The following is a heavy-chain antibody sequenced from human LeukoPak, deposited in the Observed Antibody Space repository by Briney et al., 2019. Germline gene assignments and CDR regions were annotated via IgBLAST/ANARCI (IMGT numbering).Heavy chain of an antibody. CDR1: GLIFSSFA. D-gene: IGHD6-19*01. CDR3: ARSSGWYGETPYYFDY. CDR2: ISSSSSYI. Sequence: KAEGSLRLSCAASGLIFSSFAMSWVRQGPARGLEWVSSISSSSSYIYYADSVKGRFTISRDNAKNSLYLQMNSLRAEDTAVYYCARSSGWYGETPYYFDYWGQGTLVTVSS. V-gene: IGHV3-21*01. J-gene: IGHJ4*02.